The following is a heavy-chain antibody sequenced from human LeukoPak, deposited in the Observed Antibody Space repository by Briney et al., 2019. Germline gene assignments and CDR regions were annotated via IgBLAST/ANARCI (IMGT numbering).Heavy chain of an antibody. CDR3: TSWGGGINF. D-gene: IGHD3-16*01. J-gene: IGHJ4*02. CDR1: GIPFRAFF. V-gene: IGHV3-7*01. CDR2: INEYGNDK. Sequence: GGSLRLSCEGSGIPFRAFFMNWVRLVPGKGLEWVANINEYGNDKRYVDSVKGRFTTSRDNAKNTLYLQMDSLRAEDTAVYYCTSWGGGINFWGQGSLVIVSA.